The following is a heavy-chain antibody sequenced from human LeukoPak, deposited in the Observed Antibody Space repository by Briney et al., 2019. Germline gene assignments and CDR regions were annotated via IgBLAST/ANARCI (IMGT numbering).Heavy chain of an antibody. J-gene: IGHJ5*02. CDR1: GGSISSYY. V-gene: IGHV4-4*07. CDR3: ARDRVGCSSTSCYSWFDP. CDR2: IYTSGST. Sequence: PSETLSLTCTVSGGSISSYYWSWIRQPAGKGQEWIGRIYTSGSTNYNPSLKSRVTMSVDTSKNQFSLKLSSVTAADTAVCYCARDRVGCSSTSCYSWFDPWGQGTLVTVSS. D-gene: IGHD2-2*01.